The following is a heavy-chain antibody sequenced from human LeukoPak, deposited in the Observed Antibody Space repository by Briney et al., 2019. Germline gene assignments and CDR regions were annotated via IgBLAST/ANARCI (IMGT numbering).Heavy chain of an antibody. J-gene: IGHJ4*02. V-gene: IGHV3-21*01. CDR2: ISSFSNYI. D-gene: IGHD3-3*01. CDR1: GFTFRDYS. Sequence: PGGSLRLSCAASGFTFRDYSMKWVRQAPGKGLQWVSSISSFSNYIYYADSVKGRFTISRDNAKNSLYLQMNSLRAEDTAVYYCVRESDYDFWSGYYNLDYWGQGTLVTVSS. CDR3: VRESDYDFWSGYYNLDY.